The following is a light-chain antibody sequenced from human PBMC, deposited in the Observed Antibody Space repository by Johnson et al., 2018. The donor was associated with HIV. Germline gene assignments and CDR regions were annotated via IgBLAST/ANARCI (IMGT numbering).Light chain of an antibody. CDR2: DNN. CDR1: SSNIGNNY. Sequence: QPVLTQPPSVSAAPGQKVTISCSGSSSNIGNNYVSWYQQVPGTAPKLLIYDNNRRPSGIPDRFSGSKSGTSATLVITGLQTGDEAYYYCGTWDSSLSVYVFGTGTKVTVL. J-gene: IGLJ1*01. V-gene: IGLV1-51*01. CDR3: GTWDSSLSVYV.